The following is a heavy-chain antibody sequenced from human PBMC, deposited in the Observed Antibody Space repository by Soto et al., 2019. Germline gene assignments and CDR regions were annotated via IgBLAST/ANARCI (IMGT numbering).Heavy chain of an antibody. CDR1: GYSFTKYH. CDR2: INPGSGVT. Sequence: VASVKVSCKASGYSFTKYHMHCVRQAPGQGLEWMGWINPGSGVTNQAQKFQGRVTMTRDTSITTTYMELNSLTSDDTAVYYCARVAGHKNARFDTWGQGALVTVSS. D-gene: IGHD1-1*01. CDR3: ARVAGHKNARFDT. V-gene: IGHV1-2*02. J-gene: IGHJ4*02.